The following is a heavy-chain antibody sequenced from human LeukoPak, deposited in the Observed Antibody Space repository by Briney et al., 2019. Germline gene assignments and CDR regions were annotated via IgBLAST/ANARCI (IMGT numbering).Heavy chain of an antibody. D-gene: IGHD2-21*02. CDR1: GFTFNNAW. Sequence: AGGSLRLSCAASGFTFNNAWMTWVRQAPGKWLEWVGRIKSKAHGGTTDHAAPVKGGFTISRDDSKNTLYLQMNSLKIGDTAVYYCTTGPPNCSGDCSTHYWGQGTLVTVSS. V-gene: IGHV3-15*01. J-gene: IGHJ4*02. CDR3: TTGPPNCSGDCSTHY. CDR2: IKSKAHGGTT.